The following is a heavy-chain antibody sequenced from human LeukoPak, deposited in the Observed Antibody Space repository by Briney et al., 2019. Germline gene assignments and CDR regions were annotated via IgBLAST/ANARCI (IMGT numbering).Heavy chain of an antibody. Sequence: GGSLRLSCAASEFTFSTYGMHWVRQAPGKGLEWVAFIRYHGTDKYYADSAKGRFTISRDNSKNTLYLQMNSLRAEDTAVYYCAKETLPAALDYWGQGTLVTVSS. CDR3: AKETLPAALDY. J-gene: IGHJ4*02. V-gene: IGHV3-30*02. CDR1: EFTFSTYG. CDR2: IRYHGTDK. D-gene: IGHD2-2*01.